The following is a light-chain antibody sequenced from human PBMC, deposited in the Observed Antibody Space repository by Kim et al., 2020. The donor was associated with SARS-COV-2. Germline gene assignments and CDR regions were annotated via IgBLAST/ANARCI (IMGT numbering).Light chain of an antibody. Sequence: SPGERATPSCRASLSVSSSYLAWYQQKPGQAPRLLIYGASSRATGIPDRFSGSGSGTDFTLTISRLEPEDFAVYYCQQYGSSPWTFGQGTKVDIK. CDR3: QQYGSSPWT. V-gene: IGKV3-20*01. CDR2: GAS. CDR1: LSVSSSY. J-gene: IGKJ1*01.